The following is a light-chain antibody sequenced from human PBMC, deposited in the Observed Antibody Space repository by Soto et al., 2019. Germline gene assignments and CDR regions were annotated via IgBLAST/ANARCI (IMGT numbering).Light chain of an antibody. CDR1: QSISSW. Sequence: QLGRSPSTLCASVGGRGTFTRRASQSISSWVPWYQQKPGKAPKHLIYEASSLESEVPSRFTGSGSGTEFTLTISSLQPDDFATYYCQQYNSYSTFGQGTKVDI. CDR3: QQYNSYST. CDR2: EAS. J-gene: IGKJ1*01. V-gene: IGKV1-5*01.